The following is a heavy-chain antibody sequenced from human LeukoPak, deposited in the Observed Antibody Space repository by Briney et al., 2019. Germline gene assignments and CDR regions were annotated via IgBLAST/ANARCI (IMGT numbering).Heavy chain of an antibody. CDR1: GFTFSSYA. Sequence: PGGSLRLSCAASGFTFSSYAMSWVRQAPGKGLEWVSAISGSGGSTYYADSVKGRFTISRDNSKNTLYLQMNSLRPEVEDVYYCAKAKAAAGTETLHFDYWGQGTLVTVSS. J-gene: IGHJ4*02. CDR2: ISGSGGST. V-gene: IGHV3-23*01. D-gene: IGHD6-13*01. CDR3: AKAKAAAGTETLHFDY.